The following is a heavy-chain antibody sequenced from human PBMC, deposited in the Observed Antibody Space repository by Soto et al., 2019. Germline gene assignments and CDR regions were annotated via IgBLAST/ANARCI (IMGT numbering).Heavy chain of an antibody. CDR3: ARTYSSSTIYRLGFDP. V-gene: IGHV4-4*02. J-gene: IGHJ5*02. Sequence: SETLSLTCAVSGGSISSSNWWSWVRQPPGKGLEWIGEIYHSGSTNYNPSLKSRVTISVDKSKNQFSLKLSSVTAADTAVYYCARTYSSSTIYRLGFDPWGRGTLVTVSS. D-gene: IGHD6-6*01. CDR2: IYHSGST. CDR1: GGSISSSNW.